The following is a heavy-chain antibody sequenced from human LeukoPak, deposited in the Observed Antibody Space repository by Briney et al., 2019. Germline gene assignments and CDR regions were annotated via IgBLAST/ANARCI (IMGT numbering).Heavy chain of an antibody. CDR1: GFTFSSYA. J-gene: IGHJ2*01. V-gene: IGHV3-23*01. CDR3: AGCSSWYPWYSDL. D-gene: IGHD6-13*01. Sequence: PGGSLRLSCAASGFTFSSYAMSWVRQAPGKGLEWVSGISGSGGSTYYADSVKGRFTISRDNAKNSLYLQMNSLRAEDTAVYYCAGCSSWYPWYSDLWGRGTLVTVSS. CDR2: ISGSGGST.